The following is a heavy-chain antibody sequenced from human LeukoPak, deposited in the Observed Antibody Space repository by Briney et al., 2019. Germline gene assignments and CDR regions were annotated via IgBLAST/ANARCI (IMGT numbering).Heavy chain of an antibody. J-gene: IGHJ4*02. D-gene: IGHD1-14*01. V-gene: IGHV3-23*01. CDR1: GFTFSNYV. Sequence: GGSLRLSCVASGFTFSNYVMTWVRQAPGKGLEWVATITGSGSGTFYVNSVKGRFTISRDNSKNTVYLQINNLGVEDAALYYCAKPGEPSNYYFDYWGQGALVTVSS. CDR3: AKPGEPSNYYFDY. CDR2: ITGSGSGT.